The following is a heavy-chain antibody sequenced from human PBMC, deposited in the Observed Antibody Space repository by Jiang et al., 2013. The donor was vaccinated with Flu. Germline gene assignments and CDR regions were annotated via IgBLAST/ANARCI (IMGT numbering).Heavy chain of an antibody. CDR2: ISGSGGST. CDR1: GFTFSSYA. D-gene: IGHD3-22*01. Sequence: GLVQPGGSLRLSCAASGFTFSSYAMSWVRQAPGKGLEWVSAISGSGGSTYYADSVKGRFTISRDNSKNTLYLQMNSLRAEDTAVYYCAKGWGDYYDSSGYWDDPFDYWGQGTLVTVSS. J-gene: IGHJ4*02. V-gene: IGHV3-23*01. CDR3: AKGWGDYYDSSGYWDDPFDY.